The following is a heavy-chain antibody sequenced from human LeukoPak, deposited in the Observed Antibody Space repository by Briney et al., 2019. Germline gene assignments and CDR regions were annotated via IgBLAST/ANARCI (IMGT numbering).Heavy chain of an antibody. CDR2: INPSGGST. D-gene: IGHD4-17*01. V-gene: IGHV1-46*01. Sequence: ASAKVSRKASGYTFTSYYMHWVRQAPGQGLEWMGIINPSGGSTCYAQKFQGRVTMTRDTSTSTVYMELSSLRSEDTAVYYCARDRDGDYYFDYWGQGTLVTVSS. J-gene: IGHJ4*02. CDR1: GYTFTSYY. CDR3: ARDRDGDYYFDY.